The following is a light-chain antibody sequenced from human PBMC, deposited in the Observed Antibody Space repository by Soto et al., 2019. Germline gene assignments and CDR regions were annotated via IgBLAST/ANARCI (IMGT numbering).Light chain of an antibody. CDR1: QIINTW. CDR2: RAS. CDR3: QQNETYSGT. V-gene: IGKV1-5*03. J-gene: IGKJ3*01. Sequence: DIQMTQSPSSLSASVGDRVTITCRASQIINTWLAWYQQKPGKAPKLLIYRASNLVNGVPSRFSGSGSGTEFTLTISSLQPDYFSIYYCQQNETYSGTFGPGTKVDL.